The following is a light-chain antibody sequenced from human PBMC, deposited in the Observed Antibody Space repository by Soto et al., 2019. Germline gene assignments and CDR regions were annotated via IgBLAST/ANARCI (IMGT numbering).Light chain of an antibody. CDR2: ERH. V-gene: IGLV2-23*01. Sequence: QSALAQPASVSGSPGQSITISCTGNSDVIGSFSLVSWYQQHPGKAPKVMISERHRRPSGVPVRFSGSKAGNTAFLTISGLQSEDEAHYYCCSYVGNILGVFGGGTKLTVL. J-gene: IGLJ3*02. CDR3: CSYVGNILGV. CDR1: SDVIGSFSL.